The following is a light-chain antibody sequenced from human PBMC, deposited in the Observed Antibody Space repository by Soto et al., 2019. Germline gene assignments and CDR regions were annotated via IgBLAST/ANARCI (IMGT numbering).Light chain of an antibody. J-gene: IGKJ1*01. V-gene: IGKV1-5*03. Sequence: DIQMTQSPSTLSASVGDRVTFTCRASQSVSTWLARYQQKPGKAPKLLIYKASTLESGVPSRFSGSGSGTEFTLTINSLQPDDFATYYCQQYNDYWGTFGQGTKVDIK. CDR1: QSVSTW. CDR2: KAS. CDR3: QQYNDYWGT.